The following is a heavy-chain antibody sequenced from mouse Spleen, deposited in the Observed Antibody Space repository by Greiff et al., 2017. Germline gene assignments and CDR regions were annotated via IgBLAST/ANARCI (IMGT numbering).Heavy chain of an antibody. CDR2: ISYSGST. Sequence: VQLQQSGPGLAKPSQTLSLTCSVTGYSIPSDYWNWIRKFPGNKLEYMGYISYSGSTYYNPSLKSRISITRDTSKNQYYLQLNSVTTEDTATYYCARCLYGNYEFDYWGQGTTLTVSS. CDR3: ARCLYGNYEFDY. V-gene: IGHV3-8*01. D-gene: IGHD2-1*01. J-gene: IGHJ2*01. CDR1: GYSIPSDY.